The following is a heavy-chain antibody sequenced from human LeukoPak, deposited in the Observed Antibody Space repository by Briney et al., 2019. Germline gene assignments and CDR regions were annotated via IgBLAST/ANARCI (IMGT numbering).Heavy chain of an antibody. CDR1: GGSISSGSYY. Sequence: SETLSLTCTVSGGSISSGSYYWSWIRQPAGKGLEWIGRVYSSGSTDYNPSLKSRLSISVDTSKIQFSLKLSSVTAANTAVYYCARGGWELLRDYMDVWGKGTTVTISS. V-gene: IGHV4-61*02. CDR2: VYSSGST. D-gene: IGHD1-26*01. J-gene: IGHJ6*03. CDR3: ARGGWELLRDYMDV.